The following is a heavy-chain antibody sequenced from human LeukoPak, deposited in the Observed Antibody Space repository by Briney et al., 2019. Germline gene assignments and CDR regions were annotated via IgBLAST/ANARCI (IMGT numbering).Heavy chain of an antibody. J-gene: IGHJ3*02. Sequence: PGRSLRLSCAASGFTFSSYGMHWVRQAPGKGLEWVSSISSSSSYIYYADSVKGRFTISRDNAKNSLYLQMNSLRAEDTAVYYCARVQSGSYPDAFDIWGQGTMVTVSS. CDR2: ISSSSSYI. CDR3: ARVQSGSYPDAFDI. D-gene: IGHD1-26*01. V-gene: IGHV3-21*01. CDR1: GFTFSSYG.